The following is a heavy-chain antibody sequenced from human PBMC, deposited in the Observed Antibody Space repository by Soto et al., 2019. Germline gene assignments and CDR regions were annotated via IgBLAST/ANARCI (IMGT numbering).Heavy chain of an antibody. V-gene: IGHV4-38-2*01. J-gene: IGHJ4*02. CDR2: IYHSGST. Sequence: SEPLSLTCAVSGYSISSGYYWGWIRQPPGKGLEWIGSIYHSGSTYYNPSLKSRVTISVDTSKNQFSLKLSSVTAADTAVYYCVVGATIYFDYWGQGTLVTVSS. CDR1: GYSISSGYY. CDR3: VVGATIYFDY. D-gene: IGHD1-26*01.